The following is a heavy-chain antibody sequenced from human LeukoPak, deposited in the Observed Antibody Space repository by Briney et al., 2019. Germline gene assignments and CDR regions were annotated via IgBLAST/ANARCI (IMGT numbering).Heavy chain of an antibody. CDR1: GGSFSGYY. D-gene: IGHD3-16*02. CDR2: INHSGST. J-gene: IGHJ4*02. V-gene: IGHV4-34*01. CDR3: ARVLGSYHLDY. Sequence: PSETLSLTCAVYGGSFSGYYWSWIRQPPGKGLEWIGEINHSGSTNYNPSLKSRVTISVDTSKNQFSLKLSSVTAADTAVYYCARVLGSYHLDYWGQGTLVTVSS.